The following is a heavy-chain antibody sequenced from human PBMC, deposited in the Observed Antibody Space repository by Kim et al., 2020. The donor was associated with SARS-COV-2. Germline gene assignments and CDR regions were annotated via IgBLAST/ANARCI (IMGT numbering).Heavy chain of an antibody. CDR2: ISSSANMI. V-gene: IGHV3-48*03. Sequence: GGSLRLSCAASGFTFSSYEMNWVRQAPGKGLEWVSYISSSANMIFYADSVKGRFAISRDNAKNSLFLEMNSLRAEDTAVYYCVRDQRFGSYGMDVWGQGTTVTVSS. CDR3: VRDQRFGSYGMDV. CDR1: GFTFSSYE. J-gene: IGHJ6*02. D-gene: IGHD3-10*01.